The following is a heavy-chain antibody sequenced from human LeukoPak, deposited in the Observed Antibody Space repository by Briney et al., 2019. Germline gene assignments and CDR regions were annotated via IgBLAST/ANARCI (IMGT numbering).Heavy chain of an antibody. CDR3: ARDQYLDC. J-gene: IGHJ4*02. CDR1: GFTFSSYA. V-gene: IGHV3-23*01. Sequence: GGSLRLSCAASGFTFSSYAMSWVRQAPGKGLEWVSPISSSGVSTYYADSVKGRFTISRDNSKNTLYLQMNSLRAEDTALYYCARDQYLDCRGQGTLVTVSS. CDR2: ISSSGVST.